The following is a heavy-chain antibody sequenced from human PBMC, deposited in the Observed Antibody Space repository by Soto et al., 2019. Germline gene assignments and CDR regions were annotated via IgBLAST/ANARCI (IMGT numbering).Heavy chain of an antibody. V-gene: IGHV1-18*04. CDR2: ISAYNGNT. J-gene: IGHJ6*02. CDR1: GYTFTSYG. Sequence: ASVRVSCKASGYTFTSYGISWVRQAPGQGLEWMGWISAYNGNTNYAQKLQGRVTMTTDTSTSTAYMELRGLRSDDTAVYYCARVIKNYYVMDVWGQGTTVTVSS. CDR3: ARVIKNYYVMDV. D-gene: IGHD3-10*01.